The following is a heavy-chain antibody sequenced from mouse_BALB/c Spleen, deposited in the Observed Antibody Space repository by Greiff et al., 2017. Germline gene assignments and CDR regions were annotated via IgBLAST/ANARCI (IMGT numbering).Heavy chain of an antibody. CDR3: AREERYHAMDY. V-gene: IGHV3-6*02. J-gene: IGHJ4*01. Sequence: EVKLMESGPGLVKPSQSLSLTCSVTGYSITSGYYWNWIRQFPGNKLEWMGYISYDGSNNYNPSLKNRISITRDTSKNQFFLKLNSVTTEDTATYYCAREERYHAMDYWSQGTSVTVSS. CDR1: GYSITSGYY. CDR2: ISYDGSN.